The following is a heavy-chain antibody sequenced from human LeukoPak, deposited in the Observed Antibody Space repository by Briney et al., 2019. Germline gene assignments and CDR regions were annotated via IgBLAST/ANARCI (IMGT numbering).Heavy chain of an antibody. CDR2: ISSSGGST. V-gene: IGHV3-23*01. CDR1: GFTFSSYA. Sequence: GGSLRLSCAASGFTFSSYAMSWVRQAPGKGLEWVSTISSSGGSTYYADSVKGRFTMSRDNSKNTLYLQMSSLRADDTAVYYCAKGLMYQLLVWFDPWGQGTLVTVSS. CDR3: AKGLMYQLLVWFDP. J-gene: IGHJ5*02. D-gene: IGHD2-2*01.